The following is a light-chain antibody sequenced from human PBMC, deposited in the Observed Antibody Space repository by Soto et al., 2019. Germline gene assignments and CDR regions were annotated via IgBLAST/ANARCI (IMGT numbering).Light chain of an antibody. CDR2: GAS. J-gene: IGKJ1*01. CDR1: QSVSSSF. Sequence: EIVLTHSPGTLSFSPLERATLSFRSSQSVSSSFLAWYQQKVGQAPRLLIYGASSRATGIPDRFSGSGSGTDFTLTISRLEPEDFAVYNCQKYNNWRWKFGQGTKVDIK. V-gene: IGKV3-20*01. CDR3: QKYNNWRWK.